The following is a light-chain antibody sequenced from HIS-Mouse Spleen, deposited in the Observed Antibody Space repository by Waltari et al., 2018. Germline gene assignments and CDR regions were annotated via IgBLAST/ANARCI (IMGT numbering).Light chain of an antibody. CDR3: SSYTSSSTWV. J-gene: IGLJ3*02. CDR2: DVS. Sequence: QSALTQPASVSGSPGQSITISCTGTSSDVGRYHYVSWYQQHPGKAPKLMIYDVSNRPSGVSNRFSGSKSGNTASLTISGLQAEDEADYYCSSYTSSSTWVFGGGTKLTVL. CDR1: SSDVGRYHY. V-gene: IGLV2-14*03.